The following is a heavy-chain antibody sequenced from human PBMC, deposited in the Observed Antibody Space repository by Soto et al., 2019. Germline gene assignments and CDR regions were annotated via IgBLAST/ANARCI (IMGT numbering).Heavy chain of an antibody. CDR2: ISAYNGNT. Sequence: GASVKVSCKASGYTFTSYGISWVRQAPGQGLEWMGWISAYNGNTNYAQKLQGRVTMTTDTSTSTAYMELRSLRSDDTAVYYCARDRTGGGSSTKTDYWGQGTLVTVSS. CDR3: ARDRTGGGSSTKTDY. V-gene: IGHV1-18*01. D-gene: IGHD2-15*01. J-gene: IGHJ4*02. CDR1: GYTFTSYG.